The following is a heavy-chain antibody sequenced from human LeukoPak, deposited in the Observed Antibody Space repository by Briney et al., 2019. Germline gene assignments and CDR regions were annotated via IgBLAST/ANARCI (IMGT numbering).Heavy chain of an antibody. CDR3: ARDVETYAAAEEYYFDY. D-gene: IGHD6-13*01. V-gene: IGHV3-21*01. J-gene: IGHJ4*02. CDR1: GFTFSSYS. Sequence: PGGSLRLSCAASGFTFSSYSMNWVRQAPGKGLEWVSSISSSSYIYYADSVKGRFTISRGNAKNSLYLQMNSLRAEDTAVYYCARDVETYAAAEEYYFDYWGQGTLVTVSS. CDR2: ISSSSYI.